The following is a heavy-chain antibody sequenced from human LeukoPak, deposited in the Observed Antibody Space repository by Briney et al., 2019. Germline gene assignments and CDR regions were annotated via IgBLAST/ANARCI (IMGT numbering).Heavy chain of an antibody. CDR2: IYYSGST. CDR1: GGSISSGGYY. CDR3: ARAAVVVTAHESYGMDV. Sequence: PSQTLSLTCTVSGGSISSGGYYWSWIRQHPGKGLEWIGYIYYSGSTYYSPSLKSRVTISVDTSKNQFSLKLSSVTAADTAVYYCARAAVVVTAHESYGMDVWGQGTTVTVSS. V-gene: IGHV4-31*03. J-gene: IGHJ6*02. D-gene: IGHD2-21*02.